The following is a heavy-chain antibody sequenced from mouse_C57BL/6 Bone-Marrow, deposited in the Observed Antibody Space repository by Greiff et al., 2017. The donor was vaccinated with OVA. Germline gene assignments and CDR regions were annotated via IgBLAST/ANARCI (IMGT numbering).Heavy chain of an antibody. CDR2: INPYNGGT. D-gene: IGHD4-1*01. CDR3: ARWDYYWYFDV. CDR1: GYTFTDYY. Sequence: VQLKESGPVLVKPGASVKMSCKASGYTFTDYYMNWVKQSHGKSLEWIGVINPYNGGTSYNQKFKGKATLTVDKSSSTAYMELNSLTSEDSAVYYCARWDYYWYFDVWGTGTTVTVSS. J-gene: IGHJ1*03. V-gene: IGHV1-19*01.